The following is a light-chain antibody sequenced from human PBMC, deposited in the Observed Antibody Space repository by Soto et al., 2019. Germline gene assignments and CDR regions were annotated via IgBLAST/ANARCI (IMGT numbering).Light chain of an antibody. CDR2: GAS. J-gene: IGKJ5*01. CDR1: QSVISR. Sequence: EIVMTQSPGTLSLSPGERATLSCRASQSVISRLAWYHQKPGKSPRLLISGASSRATGIPDRFSGSGSGTDFTLTISRLEPEDFALYYCQQRSNWPPITFGQGTRLEIK. V-gene: IGKV3D-20*02. CDR3: QQRSNWPPIT.